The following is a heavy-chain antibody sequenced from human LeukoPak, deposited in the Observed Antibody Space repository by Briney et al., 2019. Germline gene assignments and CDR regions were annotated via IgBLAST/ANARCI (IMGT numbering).Heavy chain of an antibody. D-gene: IGHD6-19*01. CDR2: IRSSGTTI. CDR1: GFTFSDYY. J-gene: IGHJ4*02. CDR3: ARDRGAVTDVFDY. Sequence: GGSLRLSCVASGFTFSDYYMSWIRQAPGKGLEWVSYIRSSGTTIHYADSVKGRFAISRDNAKNSLYLQMNSLRAEDTAVYYCARDRGAVTDVFDYWGQGTLVTVSS. V-gene: IGHV3-11*04.